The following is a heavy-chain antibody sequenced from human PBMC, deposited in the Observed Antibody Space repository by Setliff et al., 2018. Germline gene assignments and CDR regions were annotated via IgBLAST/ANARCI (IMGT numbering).Heavy chain of an antibody. CDR2: IYPGDSDT. J-gene: IGHJ6*03. D-gene: IGHD3-3*01. CDR1: GYSFTSYW. V-gene: IGHV5-51*01. CDR3: ARRGVDYNFWSGYSGTYYMDV. Sequence: GESLKISCKGSGYSFTSYWIGWVRQMPGKGLEWMGIIYPGDSDTRYSPSFQGQVTISADKSISTAYLQWSSLKASDTAMYYCARRGVDYNFWSGYSGTYYMDVWGKGTTVTVSS.